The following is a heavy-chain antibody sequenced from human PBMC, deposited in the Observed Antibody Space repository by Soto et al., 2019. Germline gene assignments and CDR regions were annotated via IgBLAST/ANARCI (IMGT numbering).Heavy chain of an antibody. CDR2: IYHSGST. CDR1: GGSVSSDSYY. J-gene: IGHJ4*02. V-gene: IGHV4-61*01. CDR3: ARGNWKGDY. D-gene: IGHD1-20*01. Sequence: QAQLQESGPGLVKPSETLSITCTVSGGSVSSDSYYWSWIRQSPGKGLEWIGYIYHSGSTNYNPSLKSRVTRSVDTSKNQFSLKLSSVTAADTGVYYCARGNWKGDYWGQGTLVTVSS.